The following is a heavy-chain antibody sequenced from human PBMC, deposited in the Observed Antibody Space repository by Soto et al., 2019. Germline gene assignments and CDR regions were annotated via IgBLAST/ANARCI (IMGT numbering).Heavy chain of an antibody. CDR3: AKDTPATTPIFGVVAPTSFDY. CDR1: GFTFSSYA. CDR2: ISGSGGST. D-gene: IGHD3-3*01. J-gene: IGHJ4*02. V-gene: IGHV3-23*01. Sequence: GGSLRLSCAASGFTFSSYAMSWVRQAPGKGLEWVSAISGSGGSTYYADSVKGRFTISRDNSKNTLYLQMNSLRAEDTAVYYCAKDTPATTPIFGVVAPTSFDYWGQGTLVTVSS.